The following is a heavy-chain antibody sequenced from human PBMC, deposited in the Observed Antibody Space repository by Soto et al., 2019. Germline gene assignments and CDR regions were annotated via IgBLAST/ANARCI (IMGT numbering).Heavy chain of an antibody. CDR3: ASRSGSGSSYYFDY. V-gene: IGHV4-59*01. CDR2: IYYSGST. D-gene: IGHD3-10*01. Sequence: SETLSLTCTVSGGSISSYYWSWIRQPPGKGLEWIGYIYYSGSTNYNPSLRSRVTISVDTSKNQFSLKLSSVTAADTAVYYCASRSGSGSSYYFDYWGQGTLVTVSS. CDR1: GGSISSYY. J-gene: IGHJ4*02.